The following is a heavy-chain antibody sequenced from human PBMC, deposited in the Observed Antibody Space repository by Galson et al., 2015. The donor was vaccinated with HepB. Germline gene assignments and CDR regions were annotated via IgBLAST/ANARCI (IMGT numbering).Heavy chain of an antibody. V-gene: IGHV1-24*01. J-gene: IGHJ4*02. Sequence: SVKVSCKVSGYTLTELSMHWVRQAPGKGLEWMGGFDPEDGETIYAQKFQGRVTMTEDTSTDTAYMELSSLRSEDTAVYYCATVHDYYGSGSSDYWGQGTLVTVSS. D-gene: IGHD3-10*01. CDR2: FDPEDGET. CDR1: GYTLTELS. CDR3: ATVHDYYGSGSSDY.